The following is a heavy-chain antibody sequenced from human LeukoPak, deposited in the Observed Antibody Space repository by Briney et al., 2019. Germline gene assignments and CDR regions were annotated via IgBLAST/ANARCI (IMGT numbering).Heavy chain of an antibody. CDR2: IYHSGST. D-gene: IGHD4-11*01. CDR1: GYSISSGYY. J-gene: IGHJ4*02. V-gene: IGHV4-38-2*01. Sequence: SETLSLTCAVSGYSISSGYYWGWIRQPPGKGLEWIGSIYHSGSTYYNPSLKSRVTISVDTSKSQFSLKLSSVTAADTAVYYCARHDYSNPLDYWGQGTLVTVSS. CDR3: ARHDYSNPLDY.